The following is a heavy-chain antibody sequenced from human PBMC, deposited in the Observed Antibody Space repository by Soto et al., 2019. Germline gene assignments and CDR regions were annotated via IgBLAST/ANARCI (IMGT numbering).Heavy chain of an antibody. V-gene: IGHV1-69*13. Sequence: VASVKVSCKASGGTFSSYAISWVRQAPGQGLEWMGGIIPIFGTANYAQKFQGRVTITADESTSTAYMELSSLRSEDTAVYYCATNKEIRFLEWPRYNWFGPSGQGTLVSVS. J-gene: IGHJ5*02. CDR2: IIPIFGTA. CDR3: ATNKEIRFLEWPRYNWFGP. CDR1: GGTFSSYA. D-gene: IGHD3-3*01.